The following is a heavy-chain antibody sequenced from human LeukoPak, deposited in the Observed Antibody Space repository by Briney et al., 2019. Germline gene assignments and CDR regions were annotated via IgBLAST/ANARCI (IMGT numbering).Heavy chain of an antibody. Sequence: GASVKVSCKASGYTFTGYYMHWVRQAPGQGLEWMGWINPNSGGTNYAQKFQGWVTMTRDTSISTAYMELSRLRSDDTAVYYCARGSYNWNDVKAFDIWGQGTMVSVSS. CDR2: INPNSGGT. J-gene: IGHJ3*02. D-gene: IGHD1-20*01. V-gene: IGHV1-2*04. CDR1: GYTFTGYY. CDR3: ARGSYNWNDVKAFDI.